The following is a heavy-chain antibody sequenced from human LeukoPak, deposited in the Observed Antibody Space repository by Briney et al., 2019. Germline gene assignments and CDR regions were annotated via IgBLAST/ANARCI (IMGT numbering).Heavy chain of an antibody. CDR2: ITPYNGNT. CDR3: ARLGDDYGEYFNWLDP. D-gene: IGHD4-17*01. V-gene: IGHV1-18*01. CDR1: GYTLISYG. Sequence: ASVNVSCKASGYTLISYGINWVRHAPGQGLEWLGWITPYNGNTNYAQKFQGRFTMSTDISTNTAYMELRSLTSDDTAMYYCARLGDDYGEYFNWLDPWGQGTLVTVSS. J-gene: IGHJ5*02.